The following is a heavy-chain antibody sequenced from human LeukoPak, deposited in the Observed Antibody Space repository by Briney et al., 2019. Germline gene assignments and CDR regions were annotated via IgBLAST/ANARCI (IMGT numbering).Heavy chain of an antibody. J-gene: IGHJ5*02. D-gene: IGHD6-19*01. CDR3: ARDRSGWYSVNWFDP. V-gene: IGHV4-39*07. Sequence: SETLSLTCTVSSGSISTSNYYWGWVRQPPGKALEWIGNIFYSGSTYYSPSLKSRVTISLDTSRNQFSLKLSSVTAADTAVYYCARDRSGWYSVNWFDPWGQGTLVTVSS. CDR2: IFYSGST. CDR1: SGSISTSNYY.